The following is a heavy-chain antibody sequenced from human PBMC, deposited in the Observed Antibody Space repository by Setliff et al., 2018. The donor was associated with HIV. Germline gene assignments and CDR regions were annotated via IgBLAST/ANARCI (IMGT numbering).Heavy chain of an antibody. V-gene: IGHV4-59*01. CDR3: ARGGTSSNWFGP. CDR2: IYNSVTT. CDR1: GASISSNT. J-gene: IGHJ5*02. Sequence: PSETLSLTCIVSGASISSNTWSWIRQAPGKGLQWTGFIYNSVTTNYNPSLKSRVTISLDTSKNQFSLKLTSVTAADTAVYYCARGGTSSNWFGPWGQGTLVTVSS. D-gene: IGHD2-2*01.